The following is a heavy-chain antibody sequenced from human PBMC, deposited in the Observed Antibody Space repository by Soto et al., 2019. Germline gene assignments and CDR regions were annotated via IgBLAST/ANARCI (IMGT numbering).Heavy chain of an antibody. CDR1: GYTFTSYD. Sequence: QVQLVQSGAEVKKPGASVKVSCKASGYTFTSYDINWVRQATGQGLEWMGWMNPNSGNTGYAQKFKGRVTMTRNTSISTAYRELSSLRSEDTAVYYCALEQAAAAGGNDYWGQGTLVTVSS. V-gene: IGHV1-8*01. J-gene: IGHJ4*02. CDR2: MNPNSGNT. D-gene: IGHD6-13*01. CDR3: ALEQAAAAGGNDY.